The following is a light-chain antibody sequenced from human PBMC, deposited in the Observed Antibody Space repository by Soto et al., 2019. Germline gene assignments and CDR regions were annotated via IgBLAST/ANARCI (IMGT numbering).Light chain of an antibody. CDR2: EVT. V-gene: IGLV2-14*01. Sequence: QSVLTQPASVSGSPGQSITISCIGTSSDVGGYNYVSWYQQHPGKAPKLMIYEVTNRPSGVSSRFSGSKSGNTASLTISGLQAEDEADYYCSSYTSSTSYVFGTGTKVTVL. CDR3: SSYTSSTSYV. CDR1: SSDVGGYNY. J-gene: IGLJ1*01.